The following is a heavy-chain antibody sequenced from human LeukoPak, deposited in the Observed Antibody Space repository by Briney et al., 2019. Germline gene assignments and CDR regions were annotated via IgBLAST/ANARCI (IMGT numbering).Heavy chain of an antibody. CDR1: GFTFSSYS. V-gene: IGHV3-48*01. D-gene: IGHD6-6*01. CDR3: ARASFEYSSSSRADY. Sequence: GGSLRLSCAASGFTFSSYSMNWVRQAPGKGLEWVSYISSSSSTIYYADPVKGRFTISRDNAKNSLYLQMNSLRAEDTAVYYCARASFEYSSSSRADYWGQGTLVTVSS. CDR2: ISSSSSTI. J-gene: IGHJ4*02.